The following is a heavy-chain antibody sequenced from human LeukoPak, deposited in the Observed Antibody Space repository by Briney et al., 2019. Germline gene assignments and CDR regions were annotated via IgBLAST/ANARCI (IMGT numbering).Heavy chain of an antibody. V-gene: IGHV4-59*01. CDR3: ARVRGYSSSWYVLDY. CDR1: GGSIGSYY. J-gene: IGHJ4*02. Sequence: SETLSLTCTVSGGSIGSYYWSWMRQPPGKGLEWIGYIYYSGSTNYNPSLKSRVTISVDTSKNQFSLKLSSVTAADTAVYYCARVRGYSSSWYVLDYWGQGTLVTVSS. D-gene: IGHD6-13*01. CDR2: IYYSGST.